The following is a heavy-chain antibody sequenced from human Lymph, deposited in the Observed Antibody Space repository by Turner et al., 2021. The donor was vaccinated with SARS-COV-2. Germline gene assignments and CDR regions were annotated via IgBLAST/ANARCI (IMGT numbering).Heavy chain of an antibody. Sequence: QLVGSGGGGVQPGRSLRLSCAASGFTFSSCAMHWVRQAPGKGLEWVAVISYDGSNKYFADSVRGRFTISRDNSKNTLYLQMNSLRAEDTAVYYCARERMFTVTSGLDYWGQGTLVTVSS. J-gene: IGHJ4*02. CDR3: ARERMFTVTSGLDY. V-gene: IGHV3-30*04. CDR1: GFTFSSCA. D-gene: IGHD4-17*01. CDR2: ISYDGSNK.